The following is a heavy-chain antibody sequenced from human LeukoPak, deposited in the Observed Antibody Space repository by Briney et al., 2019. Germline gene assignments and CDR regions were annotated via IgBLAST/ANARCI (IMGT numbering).Heavy chain of an antibody. D-gene: IGHD3-10*01. CDR1: GFTVSSNY. J-gene: IGHJ4*02. CDR3: ARGMYGSGSYNLFDY. Sequence: GGSLRLSCAASGFTVSSNYMSWVRQAPGKGLEWVSVIYSGGSTYYADSVKGRFTISRDNAKNSLYLQMNSLRAEDTAVYYCARGMYGSGSYNLFDYWGQGTLVTVSS. V-gene: IGHV3-53*01. CDR2: IYSGGST.